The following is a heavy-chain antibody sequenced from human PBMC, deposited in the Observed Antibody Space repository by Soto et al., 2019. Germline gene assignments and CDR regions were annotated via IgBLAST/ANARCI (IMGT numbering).Heavy chain of an antibody. Sequence: PGGSLRLSCSASGFTFSSYSMNWVRQAPGKELEWLSYISGSGNTMYYADSVKGRFTIARDNAQKSLYLQLNSLRDDDTAMYYCARDPNSGTQTLYIDSWGQRTLLTVSS. D-gene: IGHD5-12*01. CDR2: ISGSGNTM. V-gene: IGHV3-48*02. CDR3: ARDPNSGTQTLYIDS. J-gene: IGHJ4*02. CDR1: GFTFSSYS.